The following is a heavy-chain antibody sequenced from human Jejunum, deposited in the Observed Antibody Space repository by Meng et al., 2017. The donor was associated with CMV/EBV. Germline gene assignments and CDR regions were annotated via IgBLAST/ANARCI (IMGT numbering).Heavy chain of an antibody. CDR3: TRDFDWPHNWFDP. V-gene: IGHV3-49*04. J-gene: IGHJ5*02. D-gene: IGHD3-9*01. CDR1: GCTFRDYA. CDR2: VRSYAFGGST. Sequence: GCTFRDYAISWVRQAPGKGLEWVGFVRSYAFGGSTKDAASVKGRFTISRDDSKSIAYLQMSSLKIEDTAVYYCTRDFDWPHNWFDPWGQGTLVTVSS.